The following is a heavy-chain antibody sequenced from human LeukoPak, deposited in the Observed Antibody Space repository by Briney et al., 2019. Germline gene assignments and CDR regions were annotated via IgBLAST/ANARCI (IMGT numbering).Heavy chain of an antibody. CDR2: INHSGST. J-gene: IGHJ3*02. V-gene: IGHV4-34*01. CDR3: AGVARTYYGSQKDI. Sequence: PSETLSLTCAVYGGSFSGYYRSWIRQPPGKGLEWIGEINHSGSTNYNPSLKSRVTISVDTSKNQFSLKLSSVTAADTAVYYCAGVARTYYGSQKDIWGQGTMVTVSS. D-gene: IGHD3-10*01. CDR1: GGSFSGYY.